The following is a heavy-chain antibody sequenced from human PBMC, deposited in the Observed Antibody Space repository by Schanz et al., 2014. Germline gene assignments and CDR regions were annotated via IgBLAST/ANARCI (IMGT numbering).Heavy chain of an antibody. V-gene: IGHV3-21*01. CDR1: GFNFSSYG. CDR3: ARDYAGFDC. Sequence: VQLVESGGGVVQPGRSLRLSCAASGFNFSSYGMNWVRQAPGKGLEWVSYISSSSSYIYYADSMKGRFTISRDNAKNSLYLQMNSLRAEDTAVYYCARDYAGFDCWGQGTLVTVSS. J-gene: IGHJ4*02. D-gene: IGHD3-16*01. CDR2: ISSSSSYI.